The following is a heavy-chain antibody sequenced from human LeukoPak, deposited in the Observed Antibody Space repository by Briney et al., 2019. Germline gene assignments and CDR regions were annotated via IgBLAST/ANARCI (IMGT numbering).Heavy chain of an antibody. J-gene: IGHJ5*02. D-gene: IGHD1-1*01. CDR3: ARGPITEDGTFHSPNA. CDR1: AGSSSVHY. Sequence: SQTLSPTCAVSAGSSSVHYWSWIRHSPGKGLEWIGEITERGSTNYNPSLKSRVTISRDTSKNHFSLKVSSVTAADTAVYYCARGPITEDGTFHSPNAWGQGTLVTVSS. CDR2: ITERGST. V-gene: IGHV4-34*01.